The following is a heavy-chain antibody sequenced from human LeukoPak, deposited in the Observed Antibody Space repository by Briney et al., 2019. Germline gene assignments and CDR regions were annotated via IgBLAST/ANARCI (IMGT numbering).Heavy chain of an antibody. J-gene: IGHJ3*02. CDR3: ARARYCSGGSCYHSDAFDI. V-gene: IGHV4-39*07. D-gene: IGHD2-15*01. Sequence: SETLSLTCTVSGVSISSSGSYWAWIRQPPGKGLDWIGTISYAGSPNYNPSLNSRVTMSSDTSSNQFSLRLSSVTDADTAMYYCARARYCSGGSCYHSDAFDIWGQGTMVTVSS. CDR2: ISYAGSP. CDR1: GVSISSSGSY.